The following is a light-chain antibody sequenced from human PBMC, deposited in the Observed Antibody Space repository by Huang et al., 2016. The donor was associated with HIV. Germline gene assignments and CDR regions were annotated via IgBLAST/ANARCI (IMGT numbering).Light chain of an antibody. CDR1: QNIGNY. Sequence: ETVLTQSPATLSLSPGERATLSCRASQNIGNYLAWYQQKPGQTPTRLIYDTSNRATGVPARFSGSGSGTDFTLDISSLESEDFAVYYCQQRSNWPPTFGGGTKV. CDR2: DTS. V-gene: IGKV3-11*01. J-gene: IGKJ4*01. CDR3: QQRSNWPPT.